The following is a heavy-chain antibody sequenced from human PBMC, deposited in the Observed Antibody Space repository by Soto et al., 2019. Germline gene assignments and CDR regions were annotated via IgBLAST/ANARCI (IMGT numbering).Heavy chain of an antibody. CDR3: ASGVAASHFYYYYSDV. CDR1: GFTFSDYY. V-gene: IGHV3-11*01. D-gene: IGHD2-15*01. Sequence: QVQLVESGGGLVKPGGSLRLSCAASGFTFSDYYMSWIRQAPGKGLEWVSYISGSGSTIYYADSVKGRFTSSRDNAKNSLHLQMNSLRAEDTAVYYCASGVAASHFYYYYSDVWGKGTTVTVSS. J-gene: IGHJ6*03. CDR2: ISGSGSTI.